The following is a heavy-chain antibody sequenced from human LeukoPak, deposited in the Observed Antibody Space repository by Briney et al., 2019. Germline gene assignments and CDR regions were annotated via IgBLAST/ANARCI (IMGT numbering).Heavy chain of an antibody. D-gene: IGHD3-16*01. J-gene: IGHJ4*02. Sequence: PSETLSLTCTVSGGSISSYYWSWIRQPPGKGLEWIGYIYYSGSTNYNPSLKSRVTISVDTSKNQFSLKLSSVTAADTAVCYCARITEYYFDYWGQGTLVTVSS. CDR1: GGSISSYY. V-gene: IGHV4-59*01. CDR3: ARITEYYFDY. CDR2: IYYSGST.